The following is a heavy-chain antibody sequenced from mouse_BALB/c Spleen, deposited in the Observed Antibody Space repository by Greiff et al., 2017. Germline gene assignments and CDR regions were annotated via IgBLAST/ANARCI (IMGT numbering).Heavy chain of an antibody. CDR2: IDPANGNT. J-gene: IGHJ4*01. D-gene: IGHD2-10*02. CDR3: ARWEYGNYYYAMDY. Sequence: VQLKQSGAELVKPGASVKLSCTASGFNIKDTYMHWVKQRPEQGLEWIGRIDPANGNTKYDPKFQGKATITADTSSNTAYLQLSSLTSEDTAVYYCARWEYGNYYYAMDYWGQGTSVTVSS. V-gene: IGHV14-3*02. CDR1: GFNIKDTY.